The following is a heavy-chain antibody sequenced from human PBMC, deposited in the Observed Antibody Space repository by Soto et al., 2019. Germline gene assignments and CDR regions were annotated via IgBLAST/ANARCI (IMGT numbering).Heavy chain of an antibody. J-gene: IGHJ4*02. Sequence: QVQLQESGPGLVKPSQTLSLTCTVSGGSISSGGYYWSWIRQHPGKGLEWIGYIYYSGSTYYNPALQRRLTLPDDTPKTQFSLTLSSVTAADTAVYYCARTPRYWGPGTLVTVSS. CDR3: ARTPRY. CDR2: IYYSGST. V-gene: IGHV4-31*03. CDR1: GGSISSGGYY.